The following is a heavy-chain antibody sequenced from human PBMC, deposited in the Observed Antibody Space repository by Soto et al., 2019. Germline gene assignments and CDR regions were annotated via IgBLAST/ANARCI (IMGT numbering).Heavy chain of an antibody. D-gene: IGHD3-3*01. CDR3: ARDPSTYHLYDFGWASFDY. V-gene: IGHV3-30-3*01. CDR2: ISYDGSNK. CDR1: GFAFSSYA. Sequence: PGGSLRLSCAASGFAFSSYAMHWVRQAPGKGLEWVAVISYDGSNKYYADSVKGRFTISRDNSKNTLYLQMNSLRAEDTAVYYCARDPSTYHLYDFGWASFDYWGQGTLVTVSS. J-gene: IGHJ4*02.